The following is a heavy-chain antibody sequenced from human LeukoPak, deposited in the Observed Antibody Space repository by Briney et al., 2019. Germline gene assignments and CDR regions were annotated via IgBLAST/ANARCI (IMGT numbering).Heavy chain of an antibody. J-gene: IGHJ5*02. CDR3: ARGGAGNCGRACYLSWFDP. CDR1: GDSISSYY. CDR2: IYYSGST. Sequence: PSETLSLTCTVSGDSISSYYWSWIRQPPGKGLEWIGYIYYSGSTKYDPSLKSRVTISVDTSKNQFSLKLNSVTAADTAVYYCARGGAGNCGRACYLSWFDPWGQGTLVTVSS. D-gene: IGHD2-21*02. V-gene: IGHV4-59*01.